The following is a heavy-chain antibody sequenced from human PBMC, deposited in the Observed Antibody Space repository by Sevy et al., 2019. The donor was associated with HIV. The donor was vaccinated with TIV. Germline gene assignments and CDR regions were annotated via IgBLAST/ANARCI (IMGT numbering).Heavy chain of an antibody. D-gene: IGHD4-17*01. Sequence: GGSLGLSCAASGLTPSTYGIHWVRQAPGKGLEGVAVIGYDGNNKFYADSVKGRFTISRDDSKNTVFLQMDSLRAEDTAVYYCARDPRIYGDYLLAYFDYWGQGTLVTVSS. CDR1: GLTPSTYG. J-gene: IGHJ4*02. CDR2: IGYDGNNK. CDR3: ARDPRIYGDYLLAYFDY. V-gene: IGHV3-33*01.